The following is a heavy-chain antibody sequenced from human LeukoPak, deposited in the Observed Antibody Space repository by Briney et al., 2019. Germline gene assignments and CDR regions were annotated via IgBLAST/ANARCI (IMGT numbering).Heavy chain of an antibody. CDR2: ISSNGGST. V-gene: IGHV3-64*01. CDR1: GFTFSSYA. Sequence: PGGSLRLSCAASGFTFSSYAMHWVRQAPGKGLEYVSAISSNGGSTYYANSVKGRFTISRDNSKNTLYLQMGSPRAEDMAVYYCAREYGTARFDYWGQGTLVTVSS. J-gene: IGHJ4*02. D-gene: IGHD1-14*01. CDR3: AREYGTARFDY.